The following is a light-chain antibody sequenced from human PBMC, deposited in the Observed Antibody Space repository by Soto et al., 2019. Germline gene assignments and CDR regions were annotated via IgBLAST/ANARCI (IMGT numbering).Light chain of an antibody. J-gene: IGKJ4*01. V-gene: IGKV1-16*01. CDR2: TAS. Sequence: DIQMTQSPSSLSASVGDSVTITCRASQGINKFLAWFQQKPGTAPTSLISTASRLQSGVPSRFSGSGSGTHFTLTIINLQPEDFASYYCQQYESFPLTFGGGTRVEIK. CDR1: QGINKF. CDR3: QQYESFPLT.